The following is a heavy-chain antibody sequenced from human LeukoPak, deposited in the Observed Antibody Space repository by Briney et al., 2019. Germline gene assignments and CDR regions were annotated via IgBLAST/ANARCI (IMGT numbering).Heavy chain of an antibody. V-gene: IGHV1-2*02. Sequence: ASVKVSCKASGYTFTGYYVHWVRQAPGQGLEWMGWINPNSGGTKYAQKFQGRVSMTRDTSISTAYMELSGLRSDDTAVYYCARTNYYDSYYFDYWGQGTLVTVSS. CDR2: INPNSGGT. J-gene: IGHJ4*02. CDR1: GYTFTGYY. D-gene: IGHD3-22*01. CDR3: ARTNYYDSYYFDY.